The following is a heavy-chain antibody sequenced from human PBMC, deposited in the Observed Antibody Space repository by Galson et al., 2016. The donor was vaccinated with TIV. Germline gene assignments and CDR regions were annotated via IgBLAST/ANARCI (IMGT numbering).Heavy chain of an antibody. D-gene: IGHD7-27*01. J-gene: IGHJ4*02. CDR1: GYMFTYHA. V-gene: IGHV1-3*01. CDR2: INCGNGYT. Sequence: SVKVSCKASGYMFTYHAVHWVRQAPGQRLEWMGWINCGNGYTKYAQKFKGRVTITRDTSASTVYMELSSLTSDDTSVYFCARDSPGAAKFFDYWGQGALVAVSS. CDR3: ARDSPGAAKFFDY.